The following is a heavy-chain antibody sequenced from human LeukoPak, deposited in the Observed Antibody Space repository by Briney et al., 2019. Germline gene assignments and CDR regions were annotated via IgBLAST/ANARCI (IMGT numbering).Heavy chain of an antibody. D-gene: IGHD3-3*01. J-gene: IGHJ4*02. Sequence: PGGSLRLSCAASGFTFSNYWMSWVRQAPGKGLEWVANIKQDGSEKYYVDSVKGRFTISRDNAKNSLYLQMNSLRAEDTAVYYCARDPTIFGVVIVPDYWGRGTLVTVSS. CDR1: GFTFSNYW. V-gene: IGHV3-7*01. CDR2: IKQDGSEK. CDR3: ARDPTIFGVVIVPDY.